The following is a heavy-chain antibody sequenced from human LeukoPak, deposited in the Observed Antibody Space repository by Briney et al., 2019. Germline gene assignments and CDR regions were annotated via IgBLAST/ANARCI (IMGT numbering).Heavy chain of an antibody. CDR3: ARSHGSGSYYRDHYYYMGV. V-gene: IGHV1-69*13. CDR2: IIPIFGTA. Sequence: GASVKVSCKASGGTFSNYAISWVRQAPGQGLEWMGGIIPIFGTANYAQKFQGRVTITADESTSTAYMELSSLRSEDTAVYYCARSHGSGSYYRDHYYYMGVWGKGTTVTISS. CDR1: GGTFSNYA. J-gene: IGHJ6*03. D-gene: IGHD3-10*01.